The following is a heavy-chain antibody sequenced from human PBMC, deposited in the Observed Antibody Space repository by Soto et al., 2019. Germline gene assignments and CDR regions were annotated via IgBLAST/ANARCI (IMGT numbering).Heavy chain of an antibody. CDR2: IKPAGNVQ. CDR3: ATANTPYAFEM. J-gene: IGHJ3*02. V-gene: IGHV3-7*01. CDR1: GLTFSISW. Sequence: VQLVESGGGLVQPGVPLRLSCTASGLTFSISWITWVRQAPWEGLDWVSNIKPAGNVQQYADSVKERFTISRDNAKNSLFLQMSGLRVEDTAVYYCATANTPYAFEMWGQGTMVTGSS.